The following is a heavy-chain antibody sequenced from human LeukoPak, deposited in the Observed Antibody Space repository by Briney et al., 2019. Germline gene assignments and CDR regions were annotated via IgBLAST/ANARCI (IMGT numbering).Heavy chain of an antibody. CDR1: GYTLTELS. CDR3: ATEPLRLLLWFGERQFDY. CDR2: FDPEDGET. V-gene: IGHV1-24*01. D-gene: IGHD3-10*01. Sequence: ASVKVSCKVSGYTLTELSMHWVRQAPGKGLEWMGGFDPEDGETIYTQKFQGRVTMTEDTSTDTAHMELSSLRSEDTAVYYCATEPLRLLLWFGERQFDYWGQGTLVTVSS. J-gene: IGHJ4*02.